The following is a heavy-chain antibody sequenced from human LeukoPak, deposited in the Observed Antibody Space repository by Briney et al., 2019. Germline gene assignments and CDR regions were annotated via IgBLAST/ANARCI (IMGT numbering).Heavy chain of an antibody. CDR2: IDPSSTYI. CDR3: ARAPTVLVGYCSSSSCQADY. Sequence: GGSLRLSCAASGFIFSDYYMSWVRQAPGKGLEWVSAIDPSSTYIYYADSVKGRFTISRDNAENSLYLQMNSLRVEDTAVYYCARAPTVLVGYCSSSSCQADYWGQGTLVTVSS. D-gene: IGHD2-2*01. J-gene: IGHJ4*02. V-gene: IGHV3-21*01. CDR1: GFIFSDYY.